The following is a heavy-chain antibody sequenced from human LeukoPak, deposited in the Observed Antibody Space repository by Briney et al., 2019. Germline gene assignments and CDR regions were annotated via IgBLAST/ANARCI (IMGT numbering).Heavy chain of an antibody. D-gene: IGHD6-13*01. CDR1: GGSINSSSYY. Sequence: PSETLSLTCTVSGGSINSSSYYWGWIRQPPGKGLEWIGSIYYSGSTYYNPSLKSRVTISVDTSKNQFSLKLSSVTAADTAVYYCARGDVKFEPQLVPYWGQGTLVTVSS. CDR2: IYYSGST. V-gene: IGHV4-39*07. J-gene: IGHJ4*02. CDR3: ARGDVKFEPQLVPY.